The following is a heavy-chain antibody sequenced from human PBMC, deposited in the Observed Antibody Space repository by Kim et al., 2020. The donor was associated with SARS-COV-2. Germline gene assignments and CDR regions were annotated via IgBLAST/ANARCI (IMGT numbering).Heavy chain of an antibody. CDR3: ARGGIAVAGGTDYYYYGMDA. CDR1: GGSISSSNW. CDR2: IYHSGST. Sequence: SETLSLTCAVSGGSISSSNWWSWVRQPPGKGLEWIGEIYHSGSTNYNPSLKSRVTISVDKSKNQFSLKLSSVTAADTAVYYCARGGIAVAGGTDYYYYGMDAWGQGTTVTVSS. D-gene: IGHD6-19*01. J-gene: IGHJ6*02. V-gene: IGHV4-4*02.